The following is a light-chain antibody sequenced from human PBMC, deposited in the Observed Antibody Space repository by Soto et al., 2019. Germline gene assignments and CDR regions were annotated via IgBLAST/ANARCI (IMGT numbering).Light chain of an antibody. CDR2: GAS. J-gene: IGKJ2*01. CDR3: LQDYNCPRT. V-gene: IGKV1-6*01. CDR1: QGIRDE. Sequence: AIQMTQFPASLSASVGDRVTITCRASQGIRDELGWYQQKPGKAPKLLMYGASRLESGVPSRFSGSGFGTDFTLTIYSLRPEDSATYFCLQDYNCPRTFGQGTKLQIK.